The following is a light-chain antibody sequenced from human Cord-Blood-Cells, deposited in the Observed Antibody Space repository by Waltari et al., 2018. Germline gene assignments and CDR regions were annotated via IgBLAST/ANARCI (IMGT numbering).Light chain of an antibody. J-gene: IGKJ4*01. CDR2: VAS. CDR3: QQYNNWPLT. Sequence: EIVMTQYPATLSVSPGARATISCRASQSVSSNLSWSQQKPGQTPRLLIYVASTRATGIPARFSGSGSGTEFTLTISSLQSEDFAVYYCQQYNNWPLTFGRGTKVEIK. V-gene: IGKV3-15*01. CDR1: QSVSSN.